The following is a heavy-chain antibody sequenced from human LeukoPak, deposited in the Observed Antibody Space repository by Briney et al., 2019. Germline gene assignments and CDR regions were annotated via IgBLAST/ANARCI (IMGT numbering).Heavy chain of an antibody. Sequence: PGGSLRLSRAASGFTFSSYAMSWVRQTPGKGLEWVSAISGSGGSTYYADSVKGRFTISRDNSKNTLYLQMNSLRAEDTAVYYCARLSSSWEYYYYYYGMDVWGQGTTVTVSS. CDR3: ARLSSSWEYYYYYYGMDV. CDR2: ISGSGGST. D-gene: IGHD6-13*01. V-gene: IGHV3-23*01. CDR1: GFTFSSYA. J-gene: IGHJ6*02.